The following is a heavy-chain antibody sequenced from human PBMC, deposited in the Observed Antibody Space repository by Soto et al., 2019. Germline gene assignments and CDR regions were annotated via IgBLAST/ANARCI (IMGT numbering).Heavy chain of an antibody. V-gene: IGHV3-30-3*01. D-gene: IGHD2-21*02. CDR3: ARERVNSKAVVVTAASTFYYYYGMDV. J-gene: IGHJ6*02. CDR1: GFTFSSYA. Sequence: GGSLRLSCAASGFTFSSYAMHLVRQAPGKGLEWVAVISYDGSNKYYADSVKGRFTISRDNSKNTLYLQMNSLRAEGTAVYYCARERVNSKAVVVTAASTFYYYYGMDVWGQGTTVTVSS. CDR2: ISYDGSNK.